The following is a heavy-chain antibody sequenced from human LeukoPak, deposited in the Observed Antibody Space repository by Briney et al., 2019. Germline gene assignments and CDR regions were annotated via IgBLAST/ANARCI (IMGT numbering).Heavy chain of an antibody. V-gene: IGHV4-34*01. CDR1: GGSFRGYY. CDR2: INHVGST. CDR3: ARGSYTSGFYYDPWDY. Sequence: SETLSLTCAVYGGSFRGYYWSWIRQPPGKGLEWIGEINHVGSTIYNLSLKSRVTISVDTSKNQFSLNLSSVTAADTAVYYCARGSYTSGFYYDPWDYWGQGTLVTVSS. J-gene: IGHJ4*02. D-gene: IGHD3-22*01.